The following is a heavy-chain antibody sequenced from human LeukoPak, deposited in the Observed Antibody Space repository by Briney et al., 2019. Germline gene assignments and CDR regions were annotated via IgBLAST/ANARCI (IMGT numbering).Heavy chain of an antibody. V-gene: IGHV3-33*01. Sequence: GRSLRLSCAASGFTLSSYGVHWVRPAPGKGLEWVAVIWYDGSNKYYADYVKGRFTISRDNSTTTLYLQMNSLSAEDTAVYYCASGGVGQLVRPGWFDPWGQGTLVTVSS. CDR3: ASGGVGQLVRPGWFDP. D-gene: IGHD6-6*01. J-gene: IGHJ5*02. CDR2: IWYDGSNK. CDR1: GFTLSSYG.